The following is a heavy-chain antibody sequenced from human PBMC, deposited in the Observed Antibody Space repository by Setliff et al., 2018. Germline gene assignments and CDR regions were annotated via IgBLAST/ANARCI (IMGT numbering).Heavy chain of an antibody. Sequence: ASVKVSCKASGGTLSTLAIAWVRQAPGQGLEWMGGTIPLLPLPNYAVRFQGRITITADKSTSTAYMELSSLTSEDTAVYYCARNAITGTTKKYYYYMDVWGQGTTVTVSS. J-gene: IGHJ6*03. D-gene: IGHD1-7*01. V-gene: IGHV1-69*10. CDR1: GGTLSTLA. CDR2: TIPLLPLP. CDR3: ARNAITGTTKKYYYYMDV.